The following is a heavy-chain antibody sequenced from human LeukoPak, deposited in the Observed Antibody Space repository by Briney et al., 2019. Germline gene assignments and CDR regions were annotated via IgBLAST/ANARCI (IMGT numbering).Heavy chain of an antibody. D-gene: IGHD2-15*01. J-gene: IGHJ3*02. V-gene: IGHV3-66*01. CDR1: GFTFSSYA. Sequence: GGSLRLSCAASGFTFSSYAMSWVRQAPGKGLEWVSVIYSGGSTYYADSVKGRFTISRDNSKNTLYLQMNSLRAEDTAVYYCAKWSLAHDAFDIWGQGTMVTVSS. CDR2: IYSGGST. CDR3: AKWSLAHDAFDI.